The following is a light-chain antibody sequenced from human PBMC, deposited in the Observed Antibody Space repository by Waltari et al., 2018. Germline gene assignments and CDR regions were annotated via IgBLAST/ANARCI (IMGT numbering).Light chain of an antibody. CDR1: HSVGKS. Sequence: VLTQSPATLSLSPGDRATLSCRASHSVGKSLAWFQQKPGQAPRLLIYDASIRATGIPPRFRGSGSGTDFTLTISSLEPEDFAVYYCQQRTNWPPNTFGGGTKVEIK. CDR2: DAS. CDR3: QQRTNWPPNT. V-gene: IGKV3-11*01. J-gene: IGKJ4*01.